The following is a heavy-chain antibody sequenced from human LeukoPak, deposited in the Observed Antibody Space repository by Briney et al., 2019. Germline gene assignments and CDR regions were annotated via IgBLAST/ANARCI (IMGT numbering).Heavy chain of an antibody. Sequence: SETLSLTCTVSNGSISSYYWSWIRQPAGKGLEWIGRIHASGSTNYNPSLKSRVTMSVDTPKNQFSLKLSSVTAADTAIYFCARGARAGAGAWGWFAPWGQETLVTVSS. CDR2: IHASGST. V-gene: IGHV4-4*07. J-gene: IGHJ5*02. CDR3: ARGARAGAGAWGWFAP. CDR1: NGSISSYY. D-gene: IGHD6-19*01.